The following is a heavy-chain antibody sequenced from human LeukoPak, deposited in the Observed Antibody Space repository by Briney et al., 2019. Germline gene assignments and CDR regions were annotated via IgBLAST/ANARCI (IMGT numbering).Heavy chain of an antibody. CDR2: ISAYNGNT. CDR1: GYTFTSYG. V-gene: IGHV1-18*01. Sequence: ASVKVSCKASGYTFTSYGISWVRQAPGQGLEWMGWISAYNGNTNYAQKLQGRVTMTTDTSTSTACMELRSLRSDDTAVYYCARDIGKNTPLDAFDIWGQGTMVTVSS. D-gene: IGHD1-26*01. J-gene: IGHJ3*02. CDR3: ARDIGKNTPLDAFDI.